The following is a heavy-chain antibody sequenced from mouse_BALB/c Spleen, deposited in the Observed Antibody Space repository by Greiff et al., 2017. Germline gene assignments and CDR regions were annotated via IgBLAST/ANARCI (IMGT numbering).Heavy chain of an antibody. V-gene: IGHV1-82*01. CDR2: IYPGDGDT. Sequence: VQLQQSGPELVKPGASVKISCKASGYAFSSSWMNWVKQRPGQGLEWIGRIYPGDGDTNYNGKFKGKATLTADKSSSTAYMQLSSLTSVDSAVYFCARDRYGDAMDYWGQGTSVTVSS. D-gene: IGHD1-1*01. CDR1: GYAFSSSW. CDR3: ARDRYGDAMDY. J-gene: IGHJ4*01.